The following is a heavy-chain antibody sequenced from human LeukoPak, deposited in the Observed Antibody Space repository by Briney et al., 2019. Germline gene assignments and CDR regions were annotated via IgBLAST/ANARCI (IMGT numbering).Heavy chain of an antibody. J-gene: IGHJ4*02. CDR3: ARGSELLLWFGDGEGFDY. CDR2: INSDGSST. CDR1: GFTFSSYW. V-gene: IGHV3-74*01. Sequence: GGSLRLSCAASGFTFSSYWIHWVRQAPGRGLVWVSRINSDGSSTSYADSVKGRFTISRDNAKNTLYLQMNSLRAEDTAVYYCARGSELLLWFGDGEGFDYWGQGTLVTVSS. D-gene: IGHD3-10*01.